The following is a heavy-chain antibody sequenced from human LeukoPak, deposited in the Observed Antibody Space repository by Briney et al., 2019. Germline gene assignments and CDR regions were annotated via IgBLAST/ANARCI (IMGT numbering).Heavy chain of an antibody. CDR1: GFTFSSYA. CDR3: ARAPPYGDYDY. D-gene: IGHD4-17*01. V-gene: IGHV3-30-3*01. CDR2: ISYDGSNK. Sequence: PGGSLRLSCAASGFTFSSYAMHWVRQAPGKGLEWVAVISYDGSNKYYADSVKGRFTISRDNSKNTLYLQMNSLRAEDTAVYYCARAPPYGDYDYWGQGTLVTVSS. J-gene: IGHJ4*02.